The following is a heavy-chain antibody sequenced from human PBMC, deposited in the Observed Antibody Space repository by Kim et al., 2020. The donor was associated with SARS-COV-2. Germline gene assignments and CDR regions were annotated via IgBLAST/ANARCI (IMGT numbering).Heavy chain of an antibody. D-gene: IGHD1-1*01. J-gene: IGHJ4*02. CDR3: ARDGTTRNGGYYFDY. Sequence: QKFPDSATITRDASASTAYMELSSLRSEDTAVYYCARDGTTRNGGYYFDYWGQGALVTVSS. V-gene: IGHV1-3*01.